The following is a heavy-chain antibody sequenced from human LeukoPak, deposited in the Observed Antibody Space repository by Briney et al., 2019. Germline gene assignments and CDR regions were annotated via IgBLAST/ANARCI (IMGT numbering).Heavy chain of an antibody. CDR2: ISTSGTT. Sequence: SETLSLTCTVSGDSLSRYFWSWIRPPAGRGVEWMGRISTSGTTNYNASLQRRLTMPLDTSKHQFSLILTSMTAADTAVYYCAREVGSTGRSLDIWGQGTMVTVSS. J-gene: IGHJ3*02. CDR3: AREVGSTGRSLDI. V-gene: IGHV4-4*07. D-gene: IGHD1-26*01. CDR1: GDSLSRYF.